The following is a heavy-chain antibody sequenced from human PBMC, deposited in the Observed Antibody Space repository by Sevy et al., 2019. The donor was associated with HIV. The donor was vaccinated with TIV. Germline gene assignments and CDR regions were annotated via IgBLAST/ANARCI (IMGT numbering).Heavy chain of an antibody. D-gene: IGHD3-22*01. CDR2: ISGSGGST. CDR3: AKAIYDSSGYRD. CDR1: GFTFSSYA. V-gene: IGHV3-23*01. J-gene: IGHJ4*02. Sequence: GGSLRLSCAASGFTFSSYAMSWVRQAPGKGLEWVSAISGSGGSTYYADSVKGRFTISRDNSKNTLYLKMNSLRAEDTAVYYCAKAIYDSSGYRDWGQGTLVTVSS.